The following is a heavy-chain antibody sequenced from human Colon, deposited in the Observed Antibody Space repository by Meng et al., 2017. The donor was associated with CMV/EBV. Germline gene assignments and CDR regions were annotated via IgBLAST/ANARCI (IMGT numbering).Heavy chain of an antibody. CDR2: VHYSGRT. Sequence: ESLKISCIVSGGSVSGYYWSWIRQPPGKGLEWIRYVHYSGRTHYNPSLMNRVTISVDTSKNQFSLNVESVTAADTAVYYCAQLRGITGWFDPWGQGTLVTVSS. CDR1: GGSVSGYY. J-gene: IGHJ5*02. V-gene: IGHV4-59*02. D-gene: IGHD1-14*01. CDR3: AQLRGITGWFDP.